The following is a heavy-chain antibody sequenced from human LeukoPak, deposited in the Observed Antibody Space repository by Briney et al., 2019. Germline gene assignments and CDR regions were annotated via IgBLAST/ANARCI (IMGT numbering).Heavy chain of an antibody. CDR2: IKQYGSEK. CDR1: GFTFSSYW. D-gene: IGHD2-15*01. V-gene: IGHV3-7*01. Sequence: GGSLRLSCAASGFTFSSYWMTWVRQAPGKGLEGVANIKQYGSEKYYVDSVKGRFTISRDNAQNSLYLQMNSLRADDTAVYYCARVPRVVVVAATCFDYWGQGTLVTVPS. J-gene: IGHJ4*02. CDR3: ARVPRVVVVAATCFDY.